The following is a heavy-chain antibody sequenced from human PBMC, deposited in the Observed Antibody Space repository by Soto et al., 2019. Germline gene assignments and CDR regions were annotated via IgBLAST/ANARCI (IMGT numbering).Heavy chain of an antibody. D-gene: IGHD3-3*01. CDR3: TKDRHHDGIWSFDC. J-gene: IGHJ4*02. CDR2: FYGGGSSST. Sequence: LQLLESGGNLVHPGGSLTLSCAAAGFNFGTYTMSWVRQAPGKGPEWVAGFYGGGSSSTFYADSVKGRFTISRDNSQNMVFLKINSLRAEDTAVYYCTKDRHHDGIWSFDCWGRGTLVTVSS. CDR1: GFNFGTYT. V-gene: IGHV3-23*03.